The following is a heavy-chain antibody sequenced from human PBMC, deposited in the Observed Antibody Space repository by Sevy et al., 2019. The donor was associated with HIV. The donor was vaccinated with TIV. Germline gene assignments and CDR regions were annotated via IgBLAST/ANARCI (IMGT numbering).Heavy chain of an antibody. CDR1: GFTFSNYA. Sequence: GGSLRLSCTAYGFTFSNYAVHWVRQAPGKGLQWVSSISDTGTSTYYADSVEGRFTISRDNSKKTLYLQMNSLRAEDTALYYCAKYAGDFPHFDYWGQGTLVTVSS. J-gene: IGHJ4*02. V-gene: IGHV3-23*01. D-gene: IGHD7-27*01. CDR3: AKYAGDFPHFDY. CDR2: ISDTGTST.